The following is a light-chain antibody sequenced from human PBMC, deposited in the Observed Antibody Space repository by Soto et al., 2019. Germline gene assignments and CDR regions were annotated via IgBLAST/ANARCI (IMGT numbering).Light chain of an antibody. CDR2: AAS. J-gene: IGKJ2*01. CDR3: QQSYTTPPT. V-gene: IGKV1-39*01. Sequence: DIQMTQSPSSLSASVGDRVTITCRASQSISSYLNWYQQKPGKAPKFLIYAASSLPSGVPSRFSGSGSGTDFTLTISSLQPEDFANYYCQQSYTTPPTFGQGTKLEIK. CDR1: QSISSY.